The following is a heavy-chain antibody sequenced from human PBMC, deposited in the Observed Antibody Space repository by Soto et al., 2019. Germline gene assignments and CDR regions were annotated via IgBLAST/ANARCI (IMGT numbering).Heavy chain of an antibody. V-gene: IGHV3-30-3*01. CDR3: SIIATSAAGAAFEI. CDR2: ILSDEINK. J-gene: IGHJ3*02. Sequence: QVQLVESGGGVVQPGRSLRLSCAASGFTFSNYAMHWVRQAPGKGLEWVAAILSDEINKYSADSVKGRFTISRDNSKNTLYLQMNSLRPEDTAVYSFSIIATSAAGAAFEIWGQGTMVTVSS. D-gene: IGHD6-13*01. CDR1: GFTFSNYA.